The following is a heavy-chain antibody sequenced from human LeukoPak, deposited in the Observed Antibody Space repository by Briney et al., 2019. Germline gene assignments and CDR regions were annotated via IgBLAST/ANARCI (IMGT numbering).Heavy chain of an antibody. CDR3: ARSSYGAGSKPYWVDY. J-gene: IGHJ4*02. CDR1: GGSISSSSYY. V-gene: IGHV4-39*01. CDR2: YSGST. D-gene: IGHD3-10*01. Sequence: SETLSLTCTVSGGSISSSSYYWAWIRQPPGKGLEYIGSYSGSTYNNPSFKSRVTISVDTSKKQFPLKLSSVTAADTAVYFCARSSYGAGSKPYWVDYWGQGTLVTVSS.